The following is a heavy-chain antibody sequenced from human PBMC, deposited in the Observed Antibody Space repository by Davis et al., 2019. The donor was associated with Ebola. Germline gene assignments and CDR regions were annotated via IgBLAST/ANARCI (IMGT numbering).Heavy chain of an antibody. CDR1: GGPISGGDFY. J-gene: IGHJ4*02. CDR3: ARDLGPNYYGSGSFDF. V-gene: IGHV4-30-4*02. D-gene: IGHD3-10*01. CDR2: IYYTGNT. Sequence: PSDTLSLTCSVSGGPISGGDFYWSWIRQPPGKGLEWLGYIYYTGNTYYSPSLESRTTISLDASKNQFSLILSSVTAADTAVYYCARDLGPNYYGSGSFDFWGQGTLVTVSP.